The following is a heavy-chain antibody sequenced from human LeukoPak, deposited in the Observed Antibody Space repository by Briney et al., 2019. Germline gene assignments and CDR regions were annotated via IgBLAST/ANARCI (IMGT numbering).Heavy chain of an antibody. CDR1: GFPFIGYA. Sequence: GGPLGFPCAASGFPFIGYAMHWARRPQARGLEGGPFFRYDGSNKYYADSVKGRFTISRDNSKNTLYLQMNSLRAEDTAVYYCARKSSRAAAGPQYFQHWGQGTLVTVSS. J-gene: IGHJ1*01. CDR2: FRYDGSNK. CDR3: ARKSSRAAAGPQYFQH. V-gene: IGHV3-30*02. D-gene: IGHD6-13*01.